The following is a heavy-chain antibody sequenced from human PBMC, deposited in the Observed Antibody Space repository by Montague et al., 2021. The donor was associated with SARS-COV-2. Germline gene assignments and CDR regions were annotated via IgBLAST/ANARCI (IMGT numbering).Heavy chain of an antibody. D-gene: IGHD3-10*01. J-gene: IGHJ4*02. CDR2: ISTGYGNT. Sequence: SLRLSCAASGFTFSRYDMNWVRQAPGKGLEWVGWISTGYGNTFHGDSMKGRFTISRDDAKNSLSLQMNSLRVEDTAVYYCARVTMVRGVMTNSNGFDYWGQGTLVTVSS. CDR1: GFTFSRYD. CDR3: ARVTMVRGVMTNSNGFDY. V-gene: IGHV3-21*01.